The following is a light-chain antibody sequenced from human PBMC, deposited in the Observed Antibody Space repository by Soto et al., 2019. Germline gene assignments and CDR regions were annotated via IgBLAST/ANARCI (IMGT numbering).Light chain of an antibody. Sequence: EIVMTQSPDTLSVSPGERATLSCRASQSVSTNLAWYQQKPGQAPRLLIYGASTRATGIPARFGGSGSGTEFTLTISSLQSEDFAVYHCQQYNNWPYTVGQGTKLEIK. CDR3: QQYNNWPYT. V-gene: IGKV3-15*01. J-gene: IGKJ2*01. CDR1: QSVSTN. CDR2: GAS.